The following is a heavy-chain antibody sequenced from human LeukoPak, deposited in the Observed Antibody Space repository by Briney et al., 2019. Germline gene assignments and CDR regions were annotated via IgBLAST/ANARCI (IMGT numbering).Heavy chain of an antibody. CDR3: ARDYYGSGSRMDV. CDR1: GYTFTGFY. J-gene: IGHJ6*03. Sequence: ASVKVSCKASGYTFTGFYIHWVRQAPGQGLEWMGWINPNSGGTNCAQKFQGRVTMTRDTSISTAYMELSRLRSDDTAVYYCARDYYGSGSRMDVWGKGTTVTISS. CDR2: INPNSGGT. D-gene: IGHD3-10*01. V-gene: IGHV1-2*02.